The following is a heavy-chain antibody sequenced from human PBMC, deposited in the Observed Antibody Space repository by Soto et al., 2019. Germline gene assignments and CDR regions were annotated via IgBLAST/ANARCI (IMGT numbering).Heavy chain of an antibody. J-gene: IGHJ5*02. CDR1: GFTISSTY. V-gene: IGHV3-66*01. CDR3: ARESNILGFRTNDLCPGNWSDP. D-gene: IGHD2-8*01. CDR2: IYNGGGT. Sequence: GGSLRLSCAASGFTISSTYMSWVRQAPGKGLEWVSIIYNGGGTFYADSVRGRFTISRDNSKNTVFLQMNSLRTEDTALYYCARESNILGFRTNDLCPGNWSDPWGREPLVTVPS.